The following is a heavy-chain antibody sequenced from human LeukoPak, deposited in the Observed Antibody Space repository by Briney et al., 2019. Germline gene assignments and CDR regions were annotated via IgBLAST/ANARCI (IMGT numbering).Heavy chain of an antibody. J-gene: IGHJ4*02. CDR2: IYYSGST. CDR3: ARQLYSGSFSHFDY. CDR1: GGSISSYY. Sequence: SETLSLTCTVSGGSISSYYWSWIRQPPGKGLEWIGYIYYSGSTNYNPSLKSRVTISKDTSKNQFSLKLSSVTAADTAVYYCARQLYSGSFSHFDYWGQGTLVTVSS. D-gene: IGHD1-26*01. V-gene: IGHV4-59*08.